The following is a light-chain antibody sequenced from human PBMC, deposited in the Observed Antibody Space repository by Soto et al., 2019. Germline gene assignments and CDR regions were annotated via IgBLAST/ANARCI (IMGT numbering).Light chain of an antibody. CDR3: QHYGDSSAWT. CDR2: GAS. V-gene: IGKV3-20*01. CDR1: QSVSSTY. J-gene: IGKJ1*01. Sequence: EIVLTQSPCTLSLSPGERATLSCRASQSVSSTYLAWYQQKPGQAPRLLIYGASSRATGIPDRFSGSGSGTDFTLTISRLEPEDFAVYYCQHYGDSSAWTFGQGTKVDIK.